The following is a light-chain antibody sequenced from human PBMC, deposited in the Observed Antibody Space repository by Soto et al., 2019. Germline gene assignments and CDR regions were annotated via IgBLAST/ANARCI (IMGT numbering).Light chain of an antibody. CDR3: AVWDDGLNGYV. J-gene: IGLJ1*01. V-gene: IGLV1-40*01. CDR1: SSNIGADYD. CDR2: AHI. Sequence: QSVLTQPPSVSGAPGQRVTISCTGSSSNIGADYDVHWYQQLPGTAPKLLIYAHIQRPSGVPDRFSGSTSGTSASLAISGLQSEDEADYYCAVWDDGLNGYVFGTGTKVTVL.